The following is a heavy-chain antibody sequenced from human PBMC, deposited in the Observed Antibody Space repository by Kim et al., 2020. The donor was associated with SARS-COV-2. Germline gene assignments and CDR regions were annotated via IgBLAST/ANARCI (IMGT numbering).Heavy chain of an antibody. V-gene: IGHV4-39*07. D-gene: IGHD3-22*01. CDR2: IYYSGST. Sequence: SETLSLTCTVSGGSISSSSYYWGWIRQPPGKGLEWIGSIYYSGSTYYNPSLKSRVTISVDTSKNKFSLKLSSVTAADTAVYYCAREHYYYDSSGYQNYYYYYGMDVWGQGTTVPVSS. CDR3: AREHYYYDSSGYQNYYYYYGMDV. J-gene: IGHJ6*02. CDR1: GGSISSSSYY.